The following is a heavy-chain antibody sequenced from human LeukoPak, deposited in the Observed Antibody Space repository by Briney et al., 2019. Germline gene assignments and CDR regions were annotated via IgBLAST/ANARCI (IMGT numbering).Heavy chain of an antibody. J-gene: IGHJ4*02. CDR1: GGSVSSYY. D-gene: IGHD1-14*01. Sequence: PSETLSLTCSVSGGSVSSYYWSWIRQPPGKGLEWIGFIYYTGSTNYNPSLKSRVTISVDTSKNQFSLKLSSVTAADTAVYYCAGMRITTPTVRTLDYWGQGTLVTVSS. CDR3: AGMRITTPTVRTLDY. CDR2: IYYTGST. V-gene: IGHV4-59*02.